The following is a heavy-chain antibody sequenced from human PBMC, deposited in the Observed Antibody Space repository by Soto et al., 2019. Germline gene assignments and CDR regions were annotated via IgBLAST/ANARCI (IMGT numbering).Heavy chain of an antibody. V-gene: IGHV1-18*01. CDR1: GYTLTIYG. CDR3: ARDSPGGSY. CDR2: ISAYNGNT. J-gene: IGHJ4*02. D-gene: IGHD2-15*01. Sequence: ASLKVSWKASGYTLTIYGSSWVRQAPGQGLEWMGWISAYNGNTNYAQKLQGRVTMTTDTSTSTAYMELRSLRSDDTAVYYCARDSPGGSYWGQGTLVTVSS.